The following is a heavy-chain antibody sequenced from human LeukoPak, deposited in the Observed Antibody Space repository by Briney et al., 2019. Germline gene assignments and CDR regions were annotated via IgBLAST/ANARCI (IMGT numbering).Heavy chain of an antibody. V-gene: IGHV4-34*01. CDR2: VNHSGST. J-gene: IGHJ4*02. CDR3: ARGNSGFSVFDN. CDR1: GGSFSGCY. Sequence: SETLSLTRAVYGGSFSGCYWSWIRQPPGKGLEWIGEVNHSGSTNYNPSLKSRVTISVDTSKNQFSLKLSSVTAADTAVYYCARGNSGFSVFDNWGQGTLVTVSS. D-gene: IGHD3-22*01.